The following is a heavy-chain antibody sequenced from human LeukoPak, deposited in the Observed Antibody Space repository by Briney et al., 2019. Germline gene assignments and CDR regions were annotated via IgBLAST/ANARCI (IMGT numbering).Heavy chain of an antibody. CDR1: GYTFTGYY. CDR2: IIPIFGTA. Sequence: GASVKVSCKASGYTFTGYYMHWVRQAPGQGLEWMGGIIPIFGTANYAQKFQGRVTITTDESTSTAYMELSSLRSEDTAVYYCARSYYDFWSGLDYWGQGTLVTVSS. CDR3: ARSYYDFWSGLDY. D-gene: IGHD3-3*01. V-gene: IGHV1-69*05. J-gene: IGHJ4*02.